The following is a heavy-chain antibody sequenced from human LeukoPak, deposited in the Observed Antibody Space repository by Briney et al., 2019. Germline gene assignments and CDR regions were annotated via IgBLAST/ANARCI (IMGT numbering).Heavy chain of an antibody. J-gene: IGHJ4*02. Sequence: SVKVSCKASGGTFSSYAISWVRQAPGQGLEWMGGIIPIFGTANYAQKFQGRVTITADESTSTAYMELSSLRSEDTAVYYCARDHYYDSSGYYSAFDYWGQGTLVTVSS. CDR3: ARDHYYDSSGYYSAFDY. D-gene: IGHD3-22*01. V-gene: IGHV1-69*13. CDR1: GGTFSSYA. CDR2: IIPIFGTA.